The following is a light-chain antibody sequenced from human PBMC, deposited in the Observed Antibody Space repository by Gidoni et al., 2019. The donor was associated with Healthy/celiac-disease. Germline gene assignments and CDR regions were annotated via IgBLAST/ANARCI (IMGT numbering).Light chain of an antibody. V-gene: IGKV1-39*01. CDR1: QSISSY. J-gene: IGKJ5*01. Sequence: DIQMTQSPSSLSASVGDRVTITCRASQSISSYLNWYQQKPGKAPKHLIYAASSLQSGVPSRFSGSGSGTDFTLTISSLQPEDFATYYCQQSYSTPPITCGQGTRLEIK. CDR3: QQSYSTPPIT. CDR2: AAS.